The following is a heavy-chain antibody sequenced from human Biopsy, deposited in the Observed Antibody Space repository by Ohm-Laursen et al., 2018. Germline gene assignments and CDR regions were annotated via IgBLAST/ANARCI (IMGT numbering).Heavy chain of an antibody. V-gene: IGHV1-2*02. J-gene: IGHJ5*02. D-gene: IGHD3-16*01. CDR1: GYTLTGYA. CDR2: INPDTGAT. CDR3: ARDGSGGQDFGAGWFDP. Sequence: EASVKVSCKASGYTLTGYAMHWVRQAPGEGLEWIGLINPDTGATTYAQKFQGRVTMTRDTSMSIAYMELSRLRSDDTAVYFCARDGSGGQDFGAGWFDPWGQGTLVTVSS.